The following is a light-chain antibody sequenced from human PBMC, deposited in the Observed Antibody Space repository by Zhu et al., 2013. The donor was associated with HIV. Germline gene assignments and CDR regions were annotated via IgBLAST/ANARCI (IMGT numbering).Light chain of an antibody. CDR3: QTWGNGIRV. CDR2: VDSDGSH. CDR1: SGHSSYA. V-gene: IGLV4-69*02. J-gene: IGLJ3*02. Sequence: QPVLTQSPSASASLGASVKLTCTLSSGHSSYAIAWHQQQPEKGPRHLMKVDSDGSHTKGDGIPDRFSGSSSGAERYLTISSLQSDDEADYYCQTWGNGIRVFGGGTKLTVL.